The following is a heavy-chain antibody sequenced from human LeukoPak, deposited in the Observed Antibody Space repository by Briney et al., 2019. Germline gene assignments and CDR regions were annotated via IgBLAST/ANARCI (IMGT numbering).Heavy chain of an antibody. D-gene: IGHD3-3*01. CDR2: INPNSGGT. CDR3: ARDLASYYDFWSGYSGGAGY. CDR1: GYSFTSYW. J-gene: IGHJ4*02. V-gene: IGHV1-2*02. Sequence: ESLKISCKGSGYSFTSYWIGWVRQAPGQGLEWMGWINPNSGGTNHAQKFQGRVTMTRDTSISTAYMELSRLRSDDTAVYYCARDLASYYDFWSGYSGGAGYWGQGTLVTVSS.